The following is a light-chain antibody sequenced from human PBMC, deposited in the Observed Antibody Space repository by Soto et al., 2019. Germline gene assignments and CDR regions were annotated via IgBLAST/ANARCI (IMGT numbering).Light chain of an antibody. Sequence: QSVLTQPASVSGSPGQSITISCTGTSSDVGGYNYVSWYQQHPGKAPKLMIYDVSNRPSGVSNRFSGSKSGNTASLTISGLQAEDDADYYCSSYTSSSTWVFGTGTKVTVL. CDR1: SSDVGGYNY. V-gene: IGLV2-14*01. CDR3: SSYTSSSTWV. J-gene: IGLJ1*01. CDR2: DVS.